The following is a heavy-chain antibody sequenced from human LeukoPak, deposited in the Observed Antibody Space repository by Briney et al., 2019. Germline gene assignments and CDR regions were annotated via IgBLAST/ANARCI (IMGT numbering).Heavy chain of an antibody. D-gene: IGHD3-3*01. CDR3: ASGSHYDFWSGYYTAFDY. Sequence: WGALRLSCAASGFTFRYYYMSWVRPGPGEGRGGVSYIYSSGSTIYYADSVKGRFTISRDNAKNSLYLQMNSLRAEDTAVYHCASGSHYDFWSGYYTAFDYWGQGTLVTVSS. CDR1: GFTFRYYY. CDR2: IYSSGSTI. V-gene: IGHV3-11*04. J-gene: IGHJ4*02.